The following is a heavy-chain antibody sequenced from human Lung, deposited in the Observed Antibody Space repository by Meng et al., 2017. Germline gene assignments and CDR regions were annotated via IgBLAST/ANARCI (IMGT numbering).Heavy chain of an antibody. CDR1: GGSISSSNW. Sequence: VKLEEQGPGLGKPSGTVSLTCGVSGGSISSSNWWSLVRQPPGKGLEWIGEIYHCGGTKYNPSLKSRVTISVDKSKNQFSLKLSSVTAADTAVYYCARGLGEAVVPRTMFDYWGQGTLVTVSS. CDR3: ARGLGEAVVPRTMFDY. D-gene: IGHD2-2*01. CDR2: IYHCGGT. J-gene: IGHJ4*02. V-gene: IGHV4-4*02.